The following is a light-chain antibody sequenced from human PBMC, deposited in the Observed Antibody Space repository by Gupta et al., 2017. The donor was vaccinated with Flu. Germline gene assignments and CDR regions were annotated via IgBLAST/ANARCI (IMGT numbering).Light chain of an antibody. CDR1: ESISIY. V-gene: IGKV1-39*01. CDR3: QQGDGTPYT. J-gene: IGKJ2*01. Sequence: PSSLSASVGDRVTISCRASESISIYVNWYQHKGGKAPKLLIYGATSLQSGVPSRFSGSGSGTDFTLTITRLQPEDFATYYCQQGDGTPYTFGQGTKMDIK. CDR2: GAT.